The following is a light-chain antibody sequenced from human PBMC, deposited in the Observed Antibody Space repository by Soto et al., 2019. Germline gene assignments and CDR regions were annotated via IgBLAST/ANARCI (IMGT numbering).Light chain of an antibody. CDR3: QQYYNWPRT. J-gene: IGKJ1*01. V-gene: IGKV4-1*01. Sequence: DILMTQSPDSLAVSLGERATINFKSSENILYSSNNKNYLAWYQQKPGQPPKLLIYWASTRESGVPDRFSGSGSGTDFTLSISSLQSEDFAVYYCQQYYNWPRTFGQGTKVDIK. CDR2: WAS. CDR1: ENILYSSNNKNY.